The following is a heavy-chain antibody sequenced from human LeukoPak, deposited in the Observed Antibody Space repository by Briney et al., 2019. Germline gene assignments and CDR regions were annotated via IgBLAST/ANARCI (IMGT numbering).Heavy chain of an antibody. CDR2: IYYSGST. CDR1: GGSISRDDYY. Sequence: PSETLSLTCTVSGGSISRDDYYWSWIRQPPGKGLEWIGYIYYSGSTYYNPSLKSRVTISVDTSKNQFSLKLSSVTAADTAVYYCARGVDFWSGYFDYWGQGILVTVSS. CDR3: ARGVDFWSGYFDY. J-gene: IGHJ4*02. V-gene: IGHV4-30-4*08. D-gene: IGHD3-3*01.